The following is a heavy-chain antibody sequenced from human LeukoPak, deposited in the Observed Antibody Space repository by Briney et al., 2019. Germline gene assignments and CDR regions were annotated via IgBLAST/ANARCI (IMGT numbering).Heavy chain of an antibody. J-gene: IGHJ3*02. CDR3: ARCPLSWLLPRFWLPTNDAFDI. CDR2: INHSGST. Sequence: SETLSLSCAVYGGSFSGYYWSWIRQPPGKGLEWIGEINHSGSTNYNPSLKSRVTISVDTSKNQFSLKLSSVTAADTAVYYCARCPLSWLLPRFWLPTNDAFDIWGQGTMVTVSS. D-gene: IGHD2-15*01. V-gene: IGHV4-34*01. CDR1: GGSFSGYY.